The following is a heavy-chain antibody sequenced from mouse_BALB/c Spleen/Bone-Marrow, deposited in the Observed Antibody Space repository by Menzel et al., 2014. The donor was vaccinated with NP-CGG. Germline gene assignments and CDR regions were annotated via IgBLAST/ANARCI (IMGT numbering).Heavy chain of an antibody. CDR3: ARYYDYDWYFDV. V-gene: IGHV1-77*01. CDR1: GYTFTDYV. Sequence: VQLQQSGPELVKPGASVKMSCKASGYTFTDYVISWVKQRTGQGLEWIGEIYPGSGSTYYNEKFKCKATLTADKSSDTAYMQLSSLTSEDSAVYFCARYYDYDWYFDVWGAGTTVTVSS. J-gene: IGHJ1*01. D-gene: IGHD2-4*01. CDR2: IYPGSGST.